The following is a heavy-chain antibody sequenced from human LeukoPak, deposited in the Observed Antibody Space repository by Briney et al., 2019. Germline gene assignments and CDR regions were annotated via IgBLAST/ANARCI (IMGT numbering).Heavy chain of an antibody. V-gene: IGHV4-39*01. CDR1: GGSISSSSAY. CDR3: VSPRGFSYGYFDY. D-gene: IGHD5-18*01. Sequence: SSETLSLTCTVSGGSISSSSAYWGWIRQPPGKGLKWIVSIYYSKNTYYNPSLKRRVTISADTSKNQFSLTLGSVSATDTAVYYCVSPRGFSYGYFDYWGQGTLVTVSS. J-gene: IGHJ4*02. CDR2: IYYSKNT.